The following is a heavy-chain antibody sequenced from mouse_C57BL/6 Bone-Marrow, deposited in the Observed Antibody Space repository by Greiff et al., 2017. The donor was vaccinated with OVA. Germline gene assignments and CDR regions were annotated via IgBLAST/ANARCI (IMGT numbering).Heavy chain of an antibody. CDR2: IYPRSGNP. J-gene: IGHJ2*01. CDR1: GYTFTSYG. CDR3: ARKLGH. D-gene: IGHD3-3*01. V-gene: IGHV1-81*01. Sequence: VKLQESGAELARPGASVKLSCKASGYTFTSYGISWVKQRPGQGLEWIGEIYPRSGNPYYTEKFKGKATLTADKSSSTAYMELRSLTSEDSAVYFCARKLGHWGQGTTLTVSS.